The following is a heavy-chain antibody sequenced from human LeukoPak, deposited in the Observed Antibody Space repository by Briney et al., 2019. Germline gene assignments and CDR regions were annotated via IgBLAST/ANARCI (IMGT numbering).Heavy chain of an antibody. CDR3: ARLGGAYCGGDCYSSQDLDY. CDR2: IYPGDSDT. CDR1: GYSFTSYY. V-gene: IGHV5-51*01. J-gene: IGHJ4*02. Sequence: GESLKISCKGSGYSFTSYYIAWVRQVPGKGLEWMGIIYPGDSDTRYSPSFQGQVTISADRSLDTAYLQWSSLKASDTAMFYCARLGGAYCGGDCYSSQDLDYWGQGTLVTVSS. D-gene: IGHD2-21*02.